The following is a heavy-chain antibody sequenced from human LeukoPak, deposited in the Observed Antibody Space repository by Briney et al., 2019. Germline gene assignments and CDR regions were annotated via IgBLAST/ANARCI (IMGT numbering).Heavy chain of an antibody. D-gene: IGHD3-22*01. CDR2: INHSGST. Sequence: ASETLSLTCAVYGGSFSGYYWSWIRQPPGKGLEWIGEINHSGSTNYNPSLKSRVTISVDTSKNQFSLKLSSVTAADTAVYYCARVYYYDAFDIWGQGTMVTVSS. CDR3: ARVYYYDAFDI. V-gene: IGHV4-34*01. J-gene: IGHJ3*02. CDR1: GGSFSGYY.